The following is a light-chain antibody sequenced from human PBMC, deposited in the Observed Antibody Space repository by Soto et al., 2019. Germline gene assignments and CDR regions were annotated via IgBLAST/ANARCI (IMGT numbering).Light chain of an antibody. J-gene: IGLJ1*01. V-gene: IGLV1-40*01. CDR3: QSYDSSLSGL. CDR1: SSNIGAGYN. Sequence: QSVLTQPPSVSGAPGQRVTISCTGSSSNIGAGYNVHWYQQVPGTAPKLLIYGNDNRPSGVPDRFSGSKSGTSASLPITGLQAEDEADYYCQSYDSSLSGLFGTGTKVTVL. CDR2: GND.